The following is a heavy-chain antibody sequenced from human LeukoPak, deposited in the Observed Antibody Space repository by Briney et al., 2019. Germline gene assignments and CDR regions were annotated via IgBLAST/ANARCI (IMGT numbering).Heavy chain of an antibody. CDR1: GYTFTGYY. J-gene: IGHJ4*02. CDR2: MNPNSGGT. D-gene: IGHD3-10*01. Sequence: ASVKVSCKASGYTFTGYYMHWVRQAPGQGLEWMGWMNPNSGGTNYAQKFQGRVTITTDTSISTAYMVISRLRADNTAVYYCTSSMVRGAHSDYWGQGTLVTVSS. V-gene: IGHV1-2*02. CDR3: TSSMVRGAHSDY.